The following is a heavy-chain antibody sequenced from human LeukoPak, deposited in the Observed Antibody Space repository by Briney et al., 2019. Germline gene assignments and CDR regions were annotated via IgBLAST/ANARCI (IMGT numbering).Heavy chain of an antibody. Sequence: ASVKVSCKASGYTFTCYYMHWVRQAPGQGLEWMGWINPNSGGTNYAQKFQGRVTMTRDTSISTAYMELSRLRSDDTAVYYCARSITMVRAQDVWGQGTTVTVSS. D-gene: IGHD3-10*01. CDR2: INPNSGGT. J-gene: IGHJ6*02. V-gene: IGHV1-2*02. CDR3: ARSITMVRAQDV. CDR1: GYTFTCYY.